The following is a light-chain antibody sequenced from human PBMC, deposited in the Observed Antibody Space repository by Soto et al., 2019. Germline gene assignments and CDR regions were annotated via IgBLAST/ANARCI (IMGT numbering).Light chain of an antibody. CDR3: QQYNSYDMWT. J-gene: IGKJ1*01. Sequence: DIQMTQSPSTLSASVGDRVIITCRASHSISKWLAWYQQKPGKAPKLLIYGASSLESGVPSRLSGSGSGTELTLTIISLQPDDFATYYCQQYNSYDMWTFGQGTKVDIK. V-gene: IGKV1-5*01. CDR2: GAS. CDR1: HSISKW.